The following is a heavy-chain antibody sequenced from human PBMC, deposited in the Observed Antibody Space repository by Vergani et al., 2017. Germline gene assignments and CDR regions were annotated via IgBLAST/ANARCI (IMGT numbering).Heavy chain of an antibody. CDR2: IYYSGST. CDR3: ARKVRYDFWSGRPYYYYYMDV. CDR1: NDSVSNTFYY. J-gene: IGHJ6*03. V-gene: IGHV4-31*03. Sequence: QVQLQESGPGLVKPSETLSLTCTVSNDSVSNTFYYWGWIRQTPGKGLEWIGYIYYSGSTYYNPSLKSRVTISVDTSKNQFSLKLSSVTAADTAVYYCARKVRYDFWSGRPYYYYYMDVWGKGTTVTVSS. D-gene: IGHD3-3*01.